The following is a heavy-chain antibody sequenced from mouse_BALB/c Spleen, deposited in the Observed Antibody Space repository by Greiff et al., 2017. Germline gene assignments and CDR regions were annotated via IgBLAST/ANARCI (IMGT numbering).Heavy chain of an antibody. CDR1: GFAFSSYD. V-gene: IGHV5-12-1*01. CDR3: ARQGLRRGFDY. D-gene: IGHD2-2*01. CDR2: ISSGGGST. J-gene: IGHJ2*01. Sequence: EVQLVESGGGLVKPGGSLKLSCAASGFAFSSYDMSWVRQTPEKRLEWVAYISSGGGSTYYPDTVKGRFTISRDNAKNTLYLQMSSLKSEDTAMYYCARQGLRRGFDYWGQGTTLTVSS.